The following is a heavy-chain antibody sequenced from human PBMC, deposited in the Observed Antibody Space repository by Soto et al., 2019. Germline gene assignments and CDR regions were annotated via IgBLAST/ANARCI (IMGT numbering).Heavy chain of an antibody. V-gene: IGHV4-30-4*01. CDR1: GGSISSGDYY. CDR3: ARGYCGGDCPNNWFDP. J-gene: IGHJ5*02. D-gene: IGHD2-21*02. Sequence: SSETLSLTCTVSGGSISSGDYYWSWIRQPPGKGLEWIGYIYYSGSTYYNPSLKSRVTISVDTSKNQFSLKLSSVTAADTAVYYCARGYCGGDCPNNWFDPWGQGTLVTVSS. CDR2: IYYSGST.